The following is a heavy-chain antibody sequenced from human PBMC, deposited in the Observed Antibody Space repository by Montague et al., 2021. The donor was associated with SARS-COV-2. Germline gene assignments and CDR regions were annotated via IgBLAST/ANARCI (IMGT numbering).Heavy chain of an antibody. CDR1: GDSVSSVTAA. D-gene: IGHD4-17*01. J-gene: IGHJ1*01. Sequence: CAISGDSVSSVTAAWHWIRQSPSRGLEWLGRTFYRSQWHTDSAASVRSRISFSGDISKNQFSLHLNSVTPEDTAIYYCARDGDYGGTWYSFLQNWGQGTLVIVSS. CDR2: TFYRSQWHT. V-gene: IGHV6-1*01. CDR3: ARDGDYGGTWYSFLQN.